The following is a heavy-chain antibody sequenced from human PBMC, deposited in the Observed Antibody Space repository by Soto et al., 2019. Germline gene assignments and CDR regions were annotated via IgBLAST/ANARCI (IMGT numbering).Heavy chain of an antibody. CDR1: GDSVCSYSGA. J-gene: IGHJ4*02. CDR2: TYYRSTWSN. V-gene: IGHV6-1*01. CDR3: ARVSSSWVSLDY. Sequence: SQTLSRTGAISGDSVCSYSGAWNWIRQSPSRGLEWLGRTYYRSTWSNDYAISVKSRIAINPDTSNNQFSLHLNSVTPEDTAVYYCARVSSSWVSLDYWGQGTLVTAPQ. D-gene: IGHD6-13*01.